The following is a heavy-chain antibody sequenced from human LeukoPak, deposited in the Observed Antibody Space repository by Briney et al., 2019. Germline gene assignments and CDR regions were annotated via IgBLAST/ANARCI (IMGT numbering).Heavy chain of an antibody. CDR1: GFTVSSNY. CDR3: AKRTPGAYGMDV. CDR2: IYSGGST. V-gene: IGHV3-53*01. J-gene: IGHJ6*02. Sequence: PGGSLRLSCAASGFTVSSNYMSWVRQAPGKGLEWVSVIYSGGSTYYADSVKGRFTISRDNSKNTLYLQMNSLRAEDTAVYYCAKRTPGAYGMDVWGQGTTVTVSS. D-gene: IGHD4-17*01.